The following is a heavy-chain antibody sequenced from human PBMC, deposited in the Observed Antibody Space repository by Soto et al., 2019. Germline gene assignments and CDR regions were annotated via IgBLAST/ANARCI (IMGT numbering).Heavy chain of an antibody. CDR3: ASGRSLGMATNHSMDV. V-gene: IGHV1-18*04. CDR1: GSTFTSFG. D-gene: IGHD5-12*01. Sequence: QVQLVQSGTEVKKPGASVKVSCKASGSTFTSFGVSWVRQAPGHGLEWVGWTSPYNGNTKYAQKVQGIVTMTTDTSTSTSYEELRSPRSDETAVYCCASGRSLGMATNHSMDVWGQGTTVAVS. CDR2: TSPYNGNT. J-gene: IGHJ6*02.